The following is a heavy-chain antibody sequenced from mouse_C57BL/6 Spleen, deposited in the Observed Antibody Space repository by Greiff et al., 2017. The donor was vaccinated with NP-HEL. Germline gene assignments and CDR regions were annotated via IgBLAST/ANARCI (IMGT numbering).Heavy chain of an antibody. D-gene: IGHD2-3*01. V-gene: IGHV1-55*01. J-gene: IGHJ4*01. CDR3: ARGHDGYYPYAMDY. CDR1: GYTFTSYW. Sequence: QVQLQQPGAELVKPGASVKMSCKASGYTFTSYWITWVKQRPGQGLEWIGDLYPGSGSTNYNEKFKSKATLTVDTSSSTAYMQLSSLTSEDSAVYYCARGHDGYYPYAMDYWGQGTSVTVSS. CDR2: LYPGSGST.